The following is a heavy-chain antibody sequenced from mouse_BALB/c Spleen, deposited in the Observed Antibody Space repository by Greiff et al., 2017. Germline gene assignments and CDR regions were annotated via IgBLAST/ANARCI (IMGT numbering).Heavy chain of an antibody. CDR2: ISDGGSYT. Sequence: EVQLVESGGGLVKPGGSLKLSCAASGFTFSDYYMYWVRQTPEKRLEWVATISDGGSYTYYPDSVKGRFTISRDNAKNNLYLQMSSLKSEDTAMYYCARGESAYYGNGMDYWGQGTSVTVAA. V-gene: IGHV5-4*02. CDR1: GFTFSDYY. J-gene: IGHJ4*01. CDR3: ARGESAYYGNGMDY. D-gene: IGHD2-10*01.